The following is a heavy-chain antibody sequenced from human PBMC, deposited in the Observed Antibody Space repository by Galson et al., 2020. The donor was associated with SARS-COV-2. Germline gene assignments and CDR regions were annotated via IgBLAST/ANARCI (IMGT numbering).Heavy chain of an antibody. CDR3: ATGSPLVVPNWFDP. Sequence: ASVKVSCKVSGYTLTELSMHWVRQAPGKGLEWMGGFDPEDGETIYAQKFQGRVTMTEDTFTDTAYMELSSLRSEDTAVYYCATGSPLVVPNWFDPWGQGTLVTVSS. CDR1: GYTLTELS. CDR2: FDPEDGET. V-gene: IGHV1-24*01. D-gene: IGHD2-21*01. J-gene: IGHJ5*02.